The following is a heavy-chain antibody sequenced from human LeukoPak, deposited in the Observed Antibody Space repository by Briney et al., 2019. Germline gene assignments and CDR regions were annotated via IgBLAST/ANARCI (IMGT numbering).Heavy chain of an antibody. D-gene: IGHD3-10*01. CDR2: ISESGDDT. Sequence: GSLRLSCAGSGFTFNTYAMSWVRQAPGKGLEWLSSISESGDDTYNADSVKGRFTISRDNSKNTLYLQMNRLRAEDTAVYYCAKDSGVTFYYGSGSATYFENWGQGTLVTVSS. CDR1: GFTFNTYA. CDR3: AKDSGVTFYYGSGSATYFEN. J-gene: IGHJ4*02. V-gene: IGHV3-23*01.